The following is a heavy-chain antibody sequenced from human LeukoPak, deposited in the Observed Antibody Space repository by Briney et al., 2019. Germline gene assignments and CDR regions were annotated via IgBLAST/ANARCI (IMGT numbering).Heavy chain of an antibody. V-gene: IGHV1-2*02. CDR2: INPNSGGT. D-gene: IGHD6-13*01. Sequence: GASVKVSCKASGYTFTGYNMHWVRQAPGQGLEWMGWINPNSGGTNYAQKFQGRVTMTRDTSISTAYMELSRLRSDDTAVYYCARSFPRLRIAAAGNYNWFDPWGQGTLVTVSS. J-gene: IGHJ5*02. CDR3: ARSFPRLRIAAAGNYNWFDP. CDR1: GYTFTGYN.